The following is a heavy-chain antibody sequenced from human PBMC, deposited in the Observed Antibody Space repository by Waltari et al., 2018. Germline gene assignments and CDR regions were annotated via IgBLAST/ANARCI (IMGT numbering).Heavy chain of an antibody. Sequence: QLQLQESGPGLVKPSETLSLTCTVSVGSISSSSYYWCWIRQPPVTGLAWSGSIFSTGRTYINPALKSRLPISVDTAKNPFSLKLSSVTAADTAVYYCARHPAMTIMLWYFDLWGRGTLVTVSS. CDR1: VGSISSSSYY. D-gene: IGHD2-8*01. J-gene: IGHJ2*01. V-gene: IGHV4-39*01. CDR3: ARHPAMTIMLWYFDL. CDR2: IFSTGRT.